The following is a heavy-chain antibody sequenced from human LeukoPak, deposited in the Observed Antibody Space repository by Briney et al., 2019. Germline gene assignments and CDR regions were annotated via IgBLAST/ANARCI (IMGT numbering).Heavy chain of an antibody. CDR3: ARGVHSSGWYQWYFDL. V-gene: IGHV3-33*01. D-gene: IGHD6-13*01. CDR2: IWYDGGHK. Sequence: GGSLRLSCAASGFTFSSYGMHWVRQAPGQGLEWVAVIWYDGGHKYYVESVRGRFTISRDNSKNTVYLQMDSLRDEDTAVYFCARGVHSSGWYQWYFDLWGRGTLVTVSS. CDR1: GFTFSSYG. J-gene: IGHJ2*01.